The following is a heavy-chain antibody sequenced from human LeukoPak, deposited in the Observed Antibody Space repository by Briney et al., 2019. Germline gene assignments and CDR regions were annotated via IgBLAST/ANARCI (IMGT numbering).Heavy chain of an antibody. Sequence: SETLSLTCTVSGGSISSSSYYWDWIRQPPGKGLEWIGNLYDSGSTHYNPSLKSRVTMSVDTSKNQFSLKLSSVTAADTAVYYCARAGGDLNLDYWGQGTLVTVSS. CDR3: ARAGGDLNLDY. J-gene: IGHJ4*02. D-gene: IGHD3-16*01. CDR1: GGSISSSSYY. V-gene: IGHV4-39*07. CDR2: LYDSGST.